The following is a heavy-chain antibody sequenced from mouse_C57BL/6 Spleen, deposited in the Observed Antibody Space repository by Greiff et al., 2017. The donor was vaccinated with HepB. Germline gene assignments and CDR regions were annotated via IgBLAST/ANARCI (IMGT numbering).Heavy chain of an antibody. CDR1: GYTFTSYW. V-gene: IGHV1-64*01. CDR2: IHPNSGST. Sequence: QVQLQQPGAELVKPGASVKLSCKASGYTFTSYWMHWVKQRPGQGLEWIGMIHPNSGSTNYNEKFKSQATLTVDKSSSTAYMQLSSLTSEDSAVYYGARSGYITTVVEDLAWFAYWGQGTLVTVSA. CDR3: ARSGYITTVVEDLAWFAY. D-gene: IGHD1-1*01. J-gene: IGHJ3*01.